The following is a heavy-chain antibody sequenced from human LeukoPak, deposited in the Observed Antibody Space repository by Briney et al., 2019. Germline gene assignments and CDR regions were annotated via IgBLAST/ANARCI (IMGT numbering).Heavy chain of an antibody. CDR3: VKDGTTSAPC. V-gene: IGHV3-23*01. D-gene: IGHD1-1*01. Sequence: GGSLRLSCAASGFTFGYYAMSWVRQAPGKGLEWVSGITASGGGPSSADSVKGRFTISRDNSKNMVYLQMNSLRDDDTAVYYCVKDGTTSAPCWGQGTLVTVSS. CDR2: ITASGGGP. J-gene: IGHJ4*02. CDR1: GFTFGYYA.